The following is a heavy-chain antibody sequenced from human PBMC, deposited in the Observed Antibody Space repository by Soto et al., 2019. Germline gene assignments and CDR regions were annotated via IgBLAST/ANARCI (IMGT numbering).Heavy chain of an antibody. Sequence: GASVKVSCKASGGTFSSYAISWVRQAPGQGLEWMGGIIPIFGTANYAQKFQGRVTITADESTSTAYMELSSLRSEDTAVYYCARQVDTVHQYYYGMDVWGQGTTVTVSS. V-gene: IGHV1-69*13. CDR3: ARQVDTVHQYYYGMDV. D-gene: IGHD5-18*01. CDR1: GGTFSSYA. CDR2: IIPIFGTA. J-gene: IGHJ6*02.